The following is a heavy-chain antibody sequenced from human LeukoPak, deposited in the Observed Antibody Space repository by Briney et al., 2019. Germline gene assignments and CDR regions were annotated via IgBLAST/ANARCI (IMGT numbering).Heavy chain of an antibody. V-gene: IGHV4-59*01. CDR1: GGSISSYY. J-gene: IGHJ4*02. CDR2: IYYSGST. D-gene: IGHD3-10*01. CDR3: ARDYGSGSYSY. Sequence: TTSETLSLTCTVSGGSISSYYWSWIRQPPGKGLEWIWYIYYSGSTNYNPSLKSRVTISVDTSKNQFSLKLSSVTAADTAVYYCARDYGSGSYSYWGQGTLVTVSS.